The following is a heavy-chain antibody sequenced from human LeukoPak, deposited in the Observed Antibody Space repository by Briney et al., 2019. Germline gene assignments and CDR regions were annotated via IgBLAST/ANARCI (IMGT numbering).Heavy chain of an antibody. D-gene: IGHD3-22*01. J-gene: IGHJ4*02. CDR1: GGSFSGYY. CDR3: ARVRTYYYDSSGRIDY. Sequence: PSETLSLTCAVYGGSFSGYYWSWIRQPPGKGLEWIGEINHSGSTNYNPSLKSRVTISVDTSKNQFSLKLSSVTAADTAVYYCARVRTYYYDSSGRIDYWGQGTLVTVSS. CDR2: INHSGST. V-gene: IGHV4-34*01.